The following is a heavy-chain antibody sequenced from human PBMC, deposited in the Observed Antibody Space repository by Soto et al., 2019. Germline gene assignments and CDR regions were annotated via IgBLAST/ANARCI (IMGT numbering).Heavy chain of an antibody. V-gene: IGHV1-18*01. Sequence: HLVQSGPEVKKPGASMKVSCEASGYAFSNYGISWVRQAPGQGLEWMGWISVYLGNTRYAQKFQDRLTMTTDTATNTVYVELRSLTSDDTALYFCARDSPSSGLLGTNYWGQGTRVTVSS. CDR1: GYAFSNYG. J-gene: IGHJ4*02. CDR3: ARDSPSSGLLGTNY. CDR2: ISVYLGNT. D-gene: IGHD6-19*01.